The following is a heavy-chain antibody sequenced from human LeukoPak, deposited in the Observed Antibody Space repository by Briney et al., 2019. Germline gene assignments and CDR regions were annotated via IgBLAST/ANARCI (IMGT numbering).Heavy chain of an antibody. D-gene: IGHD3-3*01. J-gene: IGHJ4*02. CDR1: GYTFTGYY. CDR3: ARGPFRITIFGVVTSGNDY. CDR2: INPNSGGT. V-gene: IGHV1-2*02. Sequence: GASVKVSCKASGYTFTGYYMHWVRQAPGQGLEWMGWINPNSGGTNYAQKFQGRVTMTRDTSISTAYMEPSRLRSDDTAVYYCARGPFRITIFGVVTSGNDYWGQGTLVTVSS.